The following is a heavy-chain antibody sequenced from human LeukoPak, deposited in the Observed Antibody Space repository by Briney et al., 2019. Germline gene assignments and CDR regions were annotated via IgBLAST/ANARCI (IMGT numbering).Heavy chain of an antibody. CDR3: ARHSGRTAQFDP. CDR1: RGSISSYY. J-gene: IGHJ5*02. V-gene: IGHV4-59*08. CDR2: IYYSGST. D-gene: IGHD2-21*02. Sequence: TSETLSLTCTVSRGSISSYYWSWIRQPPGKGLEWIGYIYYSGSTNYNPSLKSRVTISVDTSKNQFSLKLSSVTAADTAVYYCARHSGRTAQFDPWGQGTLVTVSS.